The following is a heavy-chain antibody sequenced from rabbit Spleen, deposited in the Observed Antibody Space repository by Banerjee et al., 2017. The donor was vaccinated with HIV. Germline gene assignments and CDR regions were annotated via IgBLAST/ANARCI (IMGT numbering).Heavy chain of an antibody. Sequence: QEQLEESGGDLVQPEGSLTLTCKASGFSFSDRDVMCWVRQAPGKGLEWIACIYAGSSGSTYSATWAKGRFTISSHDAQNTLYLQLNSLTAADTATYFCVRARPYPFVLWGPGTLVTV. J-gene: IGHJ4*01. CDR3: VRARPYPFVL. CDR2: IYAGSSGST. V-gene: IGHV1S45*01. D-gene: IGHD1-1*01. CDR1: GFSFSDRDV.